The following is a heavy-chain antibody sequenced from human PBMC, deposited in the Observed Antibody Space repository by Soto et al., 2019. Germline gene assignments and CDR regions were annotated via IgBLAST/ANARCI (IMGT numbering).Heavy chain of an antibody. Sequence: PGGSLRLSCAASGFTFSSYEMNWVRQAPGKGLEWVSYISSSGSTIYYADSVKGRFTISRDNAKNSLYLQMNSLRAEDTAVYYCARGYCSGGSCYSLSYYYGMDVWGQGTTVTVS. CDR1: GFTFSSYE. CDR2: ISSSGSTI. CDR3: ARGYCSGGSCYSLSYYYGMDV. J-gene: IGHJ6*02. V-gene: IGHV3-48*03. D-gene: IGHD2-15*01.